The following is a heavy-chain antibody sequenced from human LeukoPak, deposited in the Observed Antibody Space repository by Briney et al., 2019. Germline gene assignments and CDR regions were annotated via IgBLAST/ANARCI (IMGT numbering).Heavy chain of an antibody. CDR1: GYTFSDYA. V-gene: IGHV1-3*01. J-gene: IGHJ6*02. D-gene: IGHD3-3*01. Sequence: ATVKVSCKASGYTFSDYAMHWVRQAPGQRFEWMGWIDAGNGDTRYSQKFQGRVTITRDTSASTAYIELRSLRSEDTAVYYCARELTIFGVVSQNTYYYYGMDVWGQGTTVTVSS. CDR2: IDAGNGDT. CDR3: ARELTIFGVVSQNTYYYYGMDV.